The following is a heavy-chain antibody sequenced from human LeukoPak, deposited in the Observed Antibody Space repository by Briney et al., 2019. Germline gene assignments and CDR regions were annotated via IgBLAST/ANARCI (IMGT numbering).Heavy chain of an antibody. CDR3: AREDGDSGWFDP. CDR2: ISGSSGDT. CDR1: GFTFNNYA. V-gene: IGHV3-23*01. Sequence: PGGSLRLSCAASGFTFNNYAMSWVRPAPGKGLEWVSAISGSSGDTYYADSVKGRFTISRHNSKNTLYLQMNSLRAEDTAVYYCAREDGDSGWFDPWGQGTLVTVSS. D-gene: IGHD4-17*01. J-gene: IGHJ5*02.